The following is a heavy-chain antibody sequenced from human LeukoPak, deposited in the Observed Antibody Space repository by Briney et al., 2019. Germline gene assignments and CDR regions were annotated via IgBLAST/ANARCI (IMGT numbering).Heavy chain of an antibody. D-gene: IGHD3-22*01. J-gene: IGHJ4*02. Sequence: SETLSLTCAVYGGSFSGHYWSWIRQPPGKGLEWIGEINHSGSTNYNPSLKSRVTISVDTSKNQFSLKLSSVTAADAAVYYCAARADSSGSYDYWGQGTLVTVSS. V-gene: IGHV4-34*01. CDR2: INHSGST. CDR1: GGSFSGHY. CDR3: AARADSSGSYDY.